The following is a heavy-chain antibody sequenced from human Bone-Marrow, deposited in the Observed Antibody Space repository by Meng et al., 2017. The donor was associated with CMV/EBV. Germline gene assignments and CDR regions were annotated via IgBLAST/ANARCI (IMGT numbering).Heavy chain of an antibody. CDR2: IKQDGSEK. CDR3: AKALVPYYYDSSGYYY. D-gene: IGHD3-22*01. Sequence: GESLKISCAASGFTFSSYWMSWVRQAPGKGLEWVANIKQDGSEKYYVDSVKGRFTISRDNAKNSLYLQMNSLRAEDTAVYYCAKALVPYYYDSSGYYYWGQGTLVTVSS. V-gene: IGHV3-7*03. J-gene: IGHJ4*02. CDR1: GFTFSSYW.